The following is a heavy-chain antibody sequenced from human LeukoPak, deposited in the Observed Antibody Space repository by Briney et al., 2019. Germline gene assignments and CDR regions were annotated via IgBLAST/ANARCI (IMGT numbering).Heavy chain of an antibody. J-gene: IGHJ4*02. Sequence: PGGSLRLSCAASGFTFSSYGMHWVRQAPGKGLEWVAFIRYDGSNKYYADSVKGRFTISRDNSKNTLYLLMNSLRAEDTAVYYCAKDLKRITIFGVADNWGQGTLVTVSS. D-gene: IGHD3-3*01. V-gene: IGHV3-30*02. CDR2: IRYDGSNK. CDR1: GFTFSSYG. CDR3: AKDLKRITIFGVADN.